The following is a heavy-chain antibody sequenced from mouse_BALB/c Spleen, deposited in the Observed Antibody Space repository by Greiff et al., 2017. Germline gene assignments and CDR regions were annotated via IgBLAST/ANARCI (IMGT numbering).Heavy chain of an antibody. CDR1: GYSITSDYA. Sequence: ASGPGLVKPSQSLSLTCTVTGYSITSDYAWNWIRQFPGNKLEWMGYIRYSGSTSYNPSLKSRISITRDTSKNQFFLQLNSVTTEDTATYYCARSSYDYAWFAYWGQGTLVTVSA. V-gene: IGHV3-2*02. CDR2: IRYSGST. D-gene: IGHD2-4*01. CDR3: ARSSYDYAWFAY. J-gene: IGHJ3*01.